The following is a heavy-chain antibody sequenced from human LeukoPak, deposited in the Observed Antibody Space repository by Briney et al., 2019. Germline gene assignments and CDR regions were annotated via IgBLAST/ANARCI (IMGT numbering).Heavy chain of an antibody. V-gene: IGHV3-21*01. Sequence: PGGSLRLSCAASGFTFSDYTMDWVRQAPGKGLEWVSSISPSSTYIKYSDSVKGRFTISRDDAKNSLYLQMNSLRADDTAVYYCARDRDWNFDYWGQGTLVIVSS. CDR2: ISPSSTYI. D-gene: IGHD3/OR15-3a*01. J-gene: IGHJ4*02. CDR1: GFTFSDYT. CDR3: ARDRDWNFDY.